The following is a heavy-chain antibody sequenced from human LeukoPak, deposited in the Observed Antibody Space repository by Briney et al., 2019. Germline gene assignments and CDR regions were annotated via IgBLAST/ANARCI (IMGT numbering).Heavy chain of an antibody. D-gene: IGHD3-22*01. V-gene: IGHV1-2*02. J-gene: IGHJ4*02. CDR1: GYTFTGYY. Sequence: ASVKVSCKASGYTFTGYYMHWVRQAPGQGLEWMGWINPNSGGTNYAQKFQGRVTMTRDTSISTAYMELSRLRSDDTAVYYCASQGGGGYYDSSGYYYPFDYWGQGTLVTVSS. CDR2: INPNSGGT. CDR3: ASQGGGGYYDSSGYYYPFDY.